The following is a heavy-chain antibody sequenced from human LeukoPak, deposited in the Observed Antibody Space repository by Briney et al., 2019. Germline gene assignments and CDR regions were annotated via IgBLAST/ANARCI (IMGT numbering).Heavy chain of an antibody. CDR1: GFTFSSYW. J-gene: IGHJ4*02. Sequence: PGGSLRLSCVASGFTFSSYWMNGVRQAPGKGLEWVANIKQDGREKYYMDSVKGRFTISRDNAKNSLYLQMNSLRAEDTAVYYCARSSGWVIDYWGQGTLVTVSS. D-gene: IGHD6-19*01. CDR2: IKQDGREK. CDR3: ARSSGWVIDY. V-gene: IGHV3-7*01.